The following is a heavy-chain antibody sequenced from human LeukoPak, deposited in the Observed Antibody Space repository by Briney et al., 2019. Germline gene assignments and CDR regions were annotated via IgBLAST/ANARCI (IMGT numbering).Heavy chain of an antibody. CDR3: ATENRGYGDYVRTSYGMDV. CDR1: GGTFSSYA. D-gene: IGHD4-17*01. Sequence: SVKVSCKASGGTFSSYAISWVRQAPGQGLEWMGRIIPILGIANYAQKFQGRVTITADKSTSTAYMELSSLRSEDTAVYYCATENRGYGDYVRTSYGMDVWGQGTTVTVSS. V-gene: IGHV1-69*04. J-gene: IGHJ6*02. CDR2: IIPILGIA.